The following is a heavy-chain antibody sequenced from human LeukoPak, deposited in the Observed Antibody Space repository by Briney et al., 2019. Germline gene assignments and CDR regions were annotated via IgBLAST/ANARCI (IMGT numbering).Heavy chain of an antibody. V-gene: IGHV3-33*01. CDR3: ARAAIAAAGTYWFDP. Sequence: GGSLRLSCAASGFTFSSYGMHWVRQAPGKGLEWVAVIWYDGSNKYYADSVKGRFTISRDNSKNTLYPQMNSLRAEDTAVYYCARAAIAAAGTYWFDPWGQGTLVTVSS. CDR1: GFTFSSYG. J-gene: IGHJ5*02. D-gene: IGHD6-13*01. CDR2: IWYDGSNK.